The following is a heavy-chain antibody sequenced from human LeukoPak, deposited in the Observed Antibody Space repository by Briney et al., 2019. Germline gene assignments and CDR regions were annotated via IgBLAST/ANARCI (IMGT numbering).Heavy chain of an antibody. V-gene: IGHV4-39*07. CDR1: GGSISSSSYY. CDR2: IYYSGST. J-gene: IGHJ4*01. Sequence: SETESLTCTVSGGSISSSSYYWGWIRQPPGKGLEWIGSIYYSGSTYYNPSLKSRVTISVDTSKNQFSLKLSSVTAADTAVYYCARDSAAGPAGLWGHGTLVTVSS. CDR3: ARDSAAGPAGL. D-gene: IGHD6-13*01.